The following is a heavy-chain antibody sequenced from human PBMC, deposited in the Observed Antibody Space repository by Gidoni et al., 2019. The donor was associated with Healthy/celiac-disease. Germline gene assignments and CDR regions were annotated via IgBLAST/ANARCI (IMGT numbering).Heavy chain of an antibody. J-gene: IGHJ4*02. CDR3: ARQLFIAVAGFDY. CDR1: GFTFSSYA. D-gene: IGHD6-19*01. V-gene: IGHV3-30*01. Sequence: QVQLVESGGGVVQPGRSLRLSCAASGFTFSSYAMHWVRQALGKGLEWVSVISYYGSNKYYADSGKGRFTIARDNSKNTLYLQMNSLRAEDTAVYYWARQLFIAVAGFDYWGQGTLVTVSS. CDR2: ISYYGSNK.